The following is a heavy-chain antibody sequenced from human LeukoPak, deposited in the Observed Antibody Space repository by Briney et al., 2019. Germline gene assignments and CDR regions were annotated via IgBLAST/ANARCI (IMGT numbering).Heavy chain of an antibody. D-gene: IGHD6-19*01. Sequence: GGSLRLSCAASGFTVSTKYMSWVRQAPGKGLEWVSVIYSGNYTDYADSVKGRFIISRDNSRNTLYLQMNSLRAEDTAVYYCARDASWYSSGAFWGQGTLVTVSS. CDR2: IYSGNYT. J-gene: IGHJ4*02. V-gene: IGHV3-66*01. CDR3: ARDASWYSSGAF. CDR1: GFTVSTKY.